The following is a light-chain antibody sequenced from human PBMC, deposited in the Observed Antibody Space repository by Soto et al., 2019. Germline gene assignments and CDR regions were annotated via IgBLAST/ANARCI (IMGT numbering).Light chain of an antibody. Sequence: IVLTQSPGTRSLSPGERATLSCRAGQSVSSNYLAWYQQKPGQAPRLLIYGASNRATGIPARFSGSGSGTDFTPTISSLEPEDFAVYYCQQRSNWPTFGQGTLLEIK. CDR1: QSVSSNY. CDR2: GAS. CDR3: QQRSNWPT. V-gene: IGKV3D-20*02. J-gene: IGKJ5*01.